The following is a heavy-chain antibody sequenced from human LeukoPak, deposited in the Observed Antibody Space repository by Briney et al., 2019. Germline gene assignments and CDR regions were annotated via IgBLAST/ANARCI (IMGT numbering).Heavy chain of an antibody. D-gene: IGHD3-10*01. Sequence: PGGSLRLSCAASGFTFSSYSMNWVRQAPGKGLEWVSYISSSSSIIYYADSVKGRFTISRDNAKKSLYLQMNSLRAEDTAVYYCAKGEDGSGSYYYGYWGQGTLVTVSS. CDR2: ISSSSSII. CDR3: AKGEDGSGSYYYGY. V-gene: IGHV3-48*01. J-gene: IGHJ4*02. CDR1: GFTFSSYS.